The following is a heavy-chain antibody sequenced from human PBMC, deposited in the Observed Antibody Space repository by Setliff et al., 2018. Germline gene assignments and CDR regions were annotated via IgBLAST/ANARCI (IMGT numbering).Heavy chain of an antibody. CDR2: IYYSGSTS. D-gene: IGHD1-1*01. J-gene: IGHJ4*02. CDR3: ARTGTYRYFDY. Sequence: PSEILSLTCTVSGGSISSGGYYWSWIRQHPGKGLEWIGYIYYSGSTSYYNPSLKSRVTISVDTSKNQFSLKLTSVTAADTAVYYCARTGTYRYFDYWGQGTRVTVSS. CDR1: GGSISSGGYY. V-gene: IGHV4-31*03.